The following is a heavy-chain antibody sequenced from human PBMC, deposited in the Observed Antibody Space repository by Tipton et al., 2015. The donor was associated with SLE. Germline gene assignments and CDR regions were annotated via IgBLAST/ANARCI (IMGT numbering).Heavy chain of an antibody. D-gene: IGHD5-24*01. CDR2: INQSTGT. Sequence: AGLVKPSETLSLTCAVYGGSFSTYYWTWVRQPPGKGLEWIGEINQSTGTNYNPALTSRATISVDTSKNQFSLRLTSVTAADTAVYYCVRDRGDGYRGPLDIWGQGTLVTVAS. CDR1: GGSFSTYY. CDR3: VRDRGDGYRGPLDI. J-gene: IGHJ3*02. V-gene: IGHV4-34*01.